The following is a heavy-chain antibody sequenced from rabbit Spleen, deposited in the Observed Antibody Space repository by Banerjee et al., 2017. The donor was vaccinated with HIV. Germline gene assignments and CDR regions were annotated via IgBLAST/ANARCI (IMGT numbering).Heavy chain of an antibody. CDR3: ARDLVAVIGWNFAL. D-gene: IGHD1-1*01. CDR1: GFSFTISYY. V-gene: IGHV1S45*01. J-gene: IGHJ4*01. CDR2: IDTYSGNT. Sequence: QEQLVESGGDLVQPEGSLTLTCTASGFSFTISYYMCWVRQAPGKGLEWIACIDTYSGNTYYASWAKGRFTISKTSSTTVTLQMTSLTAADTATYFCARDLVAVIGWNFALWGPGTLVTVS.